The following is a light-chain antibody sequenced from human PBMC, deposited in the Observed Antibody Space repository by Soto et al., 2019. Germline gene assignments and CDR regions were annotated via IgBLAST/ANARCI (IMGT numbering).Light chain of an antibody. Sequence: EIVLTQSPATLSLSPGERATLSCRASQSVSRYLAWYQQKPGQAPRLLIYDASNRATGTPARFSGSGSGTDFTPTISSLEPEDFAVYYCQQRSNWPPLTFGGGTRVEIK. CDR1: QSVSRY. CDR2: DAS. CDR3: QQRSNWPPLT. V-gene: IGKV3-11*01. J-gene: IGKJ4*01.